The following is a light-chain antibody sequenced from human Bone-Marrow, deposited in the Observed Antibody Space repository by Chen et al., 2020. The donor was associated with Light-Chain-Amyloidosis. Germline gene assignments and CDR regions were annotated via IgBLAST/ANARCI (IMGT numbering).Light chain of an antibody. CDR3: QSADSSGTYEVI. V-gene: IGLV3-25*03. Sequence: SYELTQPPSVSVSPGQTARITCSGDDLPTKYAYWYQQKPGQAPVLVIQRDTERASGSPGRGCGSSEGTTAALTIRGVQAADEADSSSQSADSSGTYEVIFGGGSKLTVL. J-gene: IGLJ2*01. CDR2: RDT. CDR1: DLPTKY.